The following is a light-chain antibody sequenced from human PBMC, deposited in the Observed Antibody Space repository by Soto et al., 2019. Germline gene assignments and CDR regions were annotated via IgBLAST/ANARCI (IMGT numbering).Light chain of an antibody. V-gene: IGKV3-20*01. CDR2: GAS. Sequence: EIVLTQSPGTLSLSPGERATLSCRARESVSNNKLAWYQQRPGQAPRLLIYGASNRATRIPDRFSGGGSGTDFTLTISRLEPEDFAVYFCHQYGTSPFTFGPGTKVD. CDR1: ESVSNNK. J-gene: IGKJ3*01. CDR3: HQYGTSPFT.